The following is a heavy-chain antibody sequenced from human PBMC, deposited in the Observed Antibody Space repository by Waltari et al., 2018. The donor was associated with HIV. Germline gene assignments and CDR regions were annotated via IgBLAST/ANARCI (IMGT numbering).Heavy chain of an antibody. CDR2: ISSSSSTI. Sequence: EVQLVESGGGLVQPGGSLRLSCAASGFTLRSYSMHWVRQAPGKGLEWVSYISSSSSTIYYADSVKGRFTISRDNAKNSLYLQMNSLRAEDTAVYYCARDDYGMDVWGQGTTVTVSS. CDR1: GFTLRSYS. J-gene: IGHJ6*02. V-gene: IGHV3-48*04. CDR3: ARDDYGMDV.